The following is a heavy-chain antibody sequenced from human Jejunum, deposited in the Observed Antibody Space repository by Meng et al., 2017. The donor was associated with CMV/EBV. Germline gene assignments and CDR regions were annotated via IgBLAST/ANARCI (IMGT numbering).Heavy chain of an antibody. Sequence: SGYTFTGYNLHGVRQAPGQGLEWLGWINPESGDTDYAQKFQGRVTMTRDTSITTAYMELSRLTSDDTAVYYCARPSGRYIYYFDYWGQGTLVTVSS. V-gene: IGHV1-2*02. D-gene: IGHD1-26*01. CDR2: INPESGDT. CDR3: ARPSGRYIYYFDY. CDR1: GYTFTGYN. J-gene: IGHJ4*02.